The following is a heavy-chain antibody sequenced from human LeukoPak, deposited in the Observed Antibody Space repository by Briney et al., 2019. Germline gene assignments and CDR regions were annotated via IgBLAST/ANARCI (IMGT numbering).Heavy chain of an antibody. CDR1: GFTFSNYG. D-gene: IGHD1-1*01. CDR2: IWFDGRNK. Sequence: GGSLRLSCAASGFTFSNYGMHWVRQAPGKGLEWVALIWFDGRNKYYGDSVKGRFTISRDNSRNTLYLQMNSLRAEDTAVYYCARRWATGTHAIDYWGQGTLVTVSS. J-gene: IGHJ4*02. V-gene: IGHV3-33*01. CDR3: ARRWATGTHAIDY.